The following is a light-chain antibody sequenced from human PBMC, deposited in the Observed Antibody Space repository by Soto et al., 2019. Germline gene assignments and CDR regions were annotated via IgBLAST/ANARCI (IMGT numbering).Light chain of an antibody. J-gene: IGKJ1*01. CDR3: QNYNSAPRT. CDR1: QGISNY. V-gene: IGKV1-27*01. CDR2: AAS. Sequence: DIQMTQSPSSLSASVGDRVTITCRASQGISNYLAWYQQKPGKVPKLLIYAASTLQSGVPPRFSGSGSGTAFTLTISSLQPEEVATYYCQNYNSAPRTFGQGTKVEIK.